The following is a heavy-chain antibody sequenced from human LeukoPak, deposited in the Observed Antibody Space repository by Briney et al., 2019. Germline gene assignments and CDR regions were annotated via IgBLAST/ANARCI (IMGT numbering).Heavy chain of an antibody. CDR1: SYTFTNYD. Sequence: GASVKVSCKASSYTFTNYDINWVRQATGQGLEWMGWMNPNSGNTGYAQKFQGRVTMTRDTSISTVYMELSGLRSEDTAVYYCARAASWSPIGDSYYYMDVWGKGTTVAISS. V-gene: IGHV1-8*02. J-gene: IGHJ6*03. CDR2: MNPNSGNT. CDR3: ARAASWSPIGDSYYYMDV. D-gene: IGHD6-13*01.